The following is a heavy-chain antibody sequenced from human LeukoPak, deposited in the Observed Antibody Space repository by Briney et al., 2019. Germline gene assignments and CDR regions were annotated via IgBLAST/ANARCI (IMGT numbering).Heavy chain of an antibody. CDR3: GKDLEGIGDYGGNSVRRLDY. J-gene: IGHJ4*02. Sequence: GGPLRLSCAASGFTFSSYWMSWVRQAPGKGLEWVAVIWYDGSTEYYADSVKGRFTISRDNSKNTLYPQINSLGAEDTAVYYCGKDLEGIGDYGGNSVRRLDYWGQGTLVTVSS. CDR1: GFTFSSYW. CDR2: IWYDGSTE. V-gene: IGHV3-33*06. D-gene: IGHD4-23*01.